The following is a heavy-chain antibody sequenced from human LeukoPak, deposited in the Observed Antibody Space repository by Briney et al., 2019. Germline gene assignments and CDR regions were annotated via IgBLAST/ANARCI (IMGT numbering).Heavy chain of an antibody. CDR3: ARDLDIVVVAAALRHYGLDV. D-gene: IGHD2-15*01. CDR1: GYTFTSYG. J-gene: IGHJ6*02. CDR2: ISPFNGNT. Sequence: ASVKVSCKASGYTFTSYGISWVRQAPGQGLEWMGWISPFNGNTNYAQKVQGRVTMTTDTSTSTVYMELRSLRSDGTAVYYCARDLDIVVVAAALRHYGLDVWGQGTTATVSS. V-gene: IGHV1-18*01.